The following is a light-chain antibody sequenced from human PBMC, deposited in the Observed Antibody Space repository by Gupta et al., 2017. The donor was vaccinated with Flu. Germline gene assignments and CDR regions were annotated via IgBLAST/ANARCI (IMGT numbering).Light chain of an antibody. J-gene: IGKJ4*01. CDR2: LGS. Sequence: DIVMTQSPLSLPVTPGEPASISCRSSQSLLHNNGYNYLNWYLQKPGHSPQLLIYLGSNRASGVPDRFSGSGSGTDFTLKISRVEAEDVGVYYCMQVLQTPLTFSGGVKVEIK. V-gene: IGKV2-28*01. CDR1: QSLLHNNGYNY. CDR3: MQVLQTPLT.